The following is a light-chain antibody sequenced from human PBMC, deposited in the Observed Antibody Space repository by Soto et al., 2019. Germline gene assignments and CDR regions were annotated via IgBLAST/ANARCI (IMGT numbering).Light chain of an antibody. CDR1: QNLGTFY. J-gene: IGKJ1*01. Sequence: EIVLTQSPCTLTLSPGERGPLSCRASQNLGTFYLAWFQQKSGQAPRLLIYSASRRATGIPDRFTGSGSGTDVTLTINRVEPEDLEVYFCQQYAGSPRTFGQGTKVDIK. CDR2: SAS. CDR3: QQYAGSPRT. V-gene: IGKV3-20*01.